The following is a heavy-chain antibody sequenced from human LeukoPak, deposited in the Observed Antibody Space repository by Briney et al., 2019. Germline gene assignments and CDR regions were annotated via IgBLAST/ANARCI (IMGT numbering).Heavy chain of an antibody. CDR1: GFTFGIYA. CDR2: ISWNSYSI. J-gene: IGHJ4*02. CDR3: AKGEKKWLARQPDY. V-gene: IGHV3-9*01. Sequence: GGSLRLSCAASGFTFGIYAMSWVRQAPGKGLEWVSGISWNSYSIGYADSVKGRFTISRDNAKNSLYLHMNSLSGEDTAFYYCAKGEKKWLARQPDYWGQGTLVTVSS. D-gene: IGHD6-19*01.